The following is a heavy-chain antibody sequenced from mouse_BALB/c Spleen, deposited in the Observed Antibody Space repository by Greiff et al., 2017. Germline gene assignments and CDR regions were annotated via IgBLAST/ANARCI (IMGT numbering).Heavy chain of an antibody. D-gene: IGHD1-2*01. CDR1: GFSLTSYG. V-gene: IGHV2-2*02. CDR3: ARNLITTATWFAY. CDR2: IWSGGST. Sequence: VQRVESGPGLVQPSQSLSITCTVSGFSLTSYGVHWVRQSPGKGLEWLGVIWSGGSTDYNAAFISRLSISKDNSKSQVFFKMNSLQANDTAIYYCARNLITTATWFAYWGQGTLVTVSA. J-gene: IGHJ3*01.